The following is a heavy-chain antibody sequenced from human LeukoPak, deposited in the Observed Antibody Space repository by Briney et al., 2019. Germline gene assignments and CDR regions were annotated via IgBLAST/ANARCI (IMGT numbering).Heavy chain of an antibody. D-gene: IGHD1-26*01. CDR2: ISGSGGST. Sequence: GGSLRLSCAASGFTFSSYSMNWVRQAPGKGLEWVSAISGSGGSTYYADSVKGRFTIPRDNSKNTLYLQMSSLRAEDTAVYYCAKFGGSYEFYFDYWGQGTLVTVSS. CDR1: GFTFSSYS. J-gene: IGHJ4*02. V-gene: IGHV3-23*01. CDR3: AKFGGSYEFYFDY.